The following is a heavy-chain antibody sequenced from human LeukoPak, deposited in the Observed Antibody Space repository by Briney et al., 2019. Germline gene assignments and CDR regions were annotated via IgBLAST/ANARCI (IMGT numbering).Heavy chain of an antibody. D-gene: IGHD3-9*01. V-gene: IGHV3-21*01. Sequence: SGGSLRLSCAASGLTFSSYSMNWVRQAPGKGLGWVSSISSSSSYIYYADSVKGRFTISRDNAKNSLYLQMNSLRAEDTAVYYCARGGDGGDYDILTGYYMDVWGKGTTVTVSS. CDR2: ISSSSSYI. J-gene: IGHJ6*03. CDR1: GLTFSSYS. CDR3: ARGGDGGDYDILTGYYMDV.